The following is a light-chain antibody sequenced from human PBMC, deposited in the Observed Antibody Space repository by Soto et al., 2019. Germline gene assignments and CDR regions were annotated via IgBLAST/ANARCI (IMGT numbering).Light chain of an antibody. J-gene: IGLJ2*01. CDR1: SGDVGGYNY. CDR2: DVS. V-gene: IGLV2-11*01. CDR3: CSYAGSYTVV. Sequence: QSVLTQPRSVSGSPGQSVTISCTGTSGDVGGYNYVSWYQQHPGKAPKLMIYDVSKRPSGVPDRFSGSKSGNTASLTISGLQAEDEADYYCCSYAGSYTVVFGGGTKLTDL.